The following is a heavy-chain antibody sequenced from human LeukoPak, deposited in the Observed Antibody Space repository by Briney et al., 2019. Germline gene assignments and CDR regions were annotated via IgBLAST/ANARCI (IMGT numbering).Heavy chain of an antibody. D-gene: IGHD3-10*01. Sequence: PSQTLSLTCAVSGGSISSGAYSWSWIRQPPRKGLEWIGYVYYSGGTYYNPSLKSRVTISVDTSKNQFSLKLSSVTAADTAVYYCGRHVSTTRGVTILRRITWFDPWGQGTLVTVSS. CDR1: GGSISSGAYS. CDR3: GRHVSTTRGVTILRRITWFDP. V-gene: IGHV4-30-4*07. CDR2: VYYSGGT. J-gene: IGHJ5*02.